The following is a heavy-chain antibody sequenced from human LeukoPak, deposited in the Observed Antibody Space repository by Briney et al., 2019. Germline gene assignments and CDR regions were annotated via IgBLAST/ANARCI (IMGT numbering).Heavy chain of an antibody. CDR2: IDQDGSSQ. Sequence: GGSLRLSCAASGFAFSSYWASWVRQAPGKRLEWVANIDQDGSSQNYVDSVRGRFTISRDNAKNSVYLQMNSLRAEDTAVYYCARSLWPEDYWGPGILVTVSS. CDR1: GFAFSSYW. J-gene: IGHJ4*02. V-gene: IGHV3-7*01. D-gene: IGHD3-10*01. CDR3: ARSLWPEDY.